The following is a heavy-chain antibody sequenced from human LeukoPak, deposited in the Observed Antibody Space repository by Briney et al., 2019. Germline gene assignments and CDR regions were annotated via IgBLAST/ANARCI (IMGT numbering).Heavy chain of an antibody. CDR3: ARHLGYCSSTSCSYFDY. CDR2: ISSSGSTI. V-gene: IGHV3-48*03. D-gene: IGHD2-2*01. Sequence: GGSLRLSCAASGFTFSCYEMNWVRQAPGKGLEWVSYISSSGSTIYYADSVKGRFTISRDNAKNSLYLQMNSLRAEDTAVYYCARHLGYCSSTSCSYFDYWGQGTLVTVSS. CDR1: GFTFSCYE. J-gene: IGHJ4*02.